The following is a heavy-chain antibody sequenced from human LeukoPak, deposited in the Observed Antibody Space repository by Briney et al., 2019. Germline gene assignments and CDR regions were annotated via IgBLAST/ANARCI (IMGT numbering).Heavy chain of an antibody. CDR2: ISSSCSPI. J-gene: IGHJ4*02. D-gene: IGHD6-19*01. CDR3: ATEDSGRFH. CDR1: GFTFSIYS. Sequence: GGSLRLSCAASGFTFSIYSMNWVRQAPGKGLEWLSYISSSCSPIYYADSVKGRFTISRDNAKNSLYLEMNSLRDEDTAVYYCATEDSGRFHWGQGTLVTVSS. V-gene: IGHV3-48*02.